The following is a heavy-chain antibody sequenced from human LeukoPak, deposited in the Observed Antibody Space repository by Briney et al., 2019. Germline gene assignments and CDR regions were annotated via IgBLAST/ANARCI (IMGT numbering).Heavy chain of an antibody. V-gene: IGHV4-59*01. J-gene: IGHJ4*02. D-gene: IGHD6-19*01. Sequence: SETLSLTCTVSGGSISSYYWSWIRQPLGKGLEWIGYIYYSGSTNYNPSLKSRVTISVDTSKNQFSLKLSSVTAADTAVYYCARGRYSSGWSTRHYFDYWGQGTLVTVSS. CDR2: IYYSGST. CDR3: ARGRYSSGWSTRHYFDY. CDR1: GGSISSYY.